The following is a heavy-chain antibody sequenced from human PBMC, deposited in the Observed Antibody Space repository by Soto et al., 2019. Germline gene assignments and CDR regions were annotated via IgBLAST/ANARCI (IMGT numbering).Heavy chain of an antibody. J-gene: IGHJ6*02. Sequence: PGGSLRLSCAASGFTFSSYAMSWVRQAPGKGLEWVSAISGSGGSTYYADSVKGRFTISRDNSKNTLYLQMNSLRAEDTAVYYCAKKDSGYDYRNYGMDVWGQGTTVTVSS. V-gene: IGHV3-23*01. D-gene: IGHD5-12*01. CDR3: AKKDSGYDYRNYGMDV. CDR1: GFTFSSYA. CDR2: ISGSGGST.